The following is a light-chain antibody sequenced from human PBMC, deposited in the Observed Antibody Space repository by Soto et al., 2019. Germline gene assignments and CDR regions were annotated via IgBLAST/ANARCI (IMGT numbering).Light chain of an antibody. V-gene: IGKV3-20*01. CDR1: NLVSNDY. Sequence: VTQCPPTLSLSPRESAHPSCAASNLVSNDYVAWVQQKPGQTPRLLIYGVSSLDTGIPDRFSGSGFGTDFTLTISRLEPEDFAMYYCLHLGSSLWTFGQGTKVDIK. J-gene: IGKJ1*01. CDR3: LHLGSSLWT. CDR2: GVS.